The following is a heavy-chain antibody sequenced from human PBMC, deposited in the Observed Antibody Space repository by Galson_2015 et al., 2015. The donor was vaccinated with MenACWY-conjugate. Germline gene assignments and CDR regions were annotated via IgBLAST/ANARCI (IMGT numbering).Heavy chain of an antibody. J-gene: IGHJ6*03. CDR1: GYSFTSYW. Sequence: QSGAEVKKPGESLRISCKGSGYSFTSYWISWVRQMPGKGLEWMGRIDPSDSYTNYSPSFQGHVTISADKSISTAYLQWSSLKASDTAMYYCARHLNGGYCSGGSCYRENYYYYMDVWGKGTTVTVSS. D-gene: IGHD2-15*01. CDR3: ARHLNGGYCSGGSCYRENYYYYMDV. CDR2: IDPSDSYT. V-gene: IGHV5-10-1*01.